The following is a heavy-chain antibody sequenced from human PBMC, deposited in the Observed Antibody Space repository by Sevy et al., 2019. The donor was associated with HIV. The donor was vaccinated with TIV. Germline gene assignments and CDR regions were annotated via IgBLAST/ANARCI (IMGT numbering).Heavy chain of an antibody. J-gene: IGHJ4*02. V-gene: IGHV3-48*02. CDR3: ASRGYCNGGSCYSGPNDY. Sequence: WGSLRLSCAASGFTFSSYSMNWVRQAPGKGLEWVSYISSSSRTIYYADSVKGRFTISRDNAKNSLYLQMNSLRDEDTAVYYCASRGYCNGGSCYSGPNDYWGQGTLVTVSS. CDR2: ISSSSRTI. D-gene: IGHD2-15*01. CDR1: GFTFSSYS.